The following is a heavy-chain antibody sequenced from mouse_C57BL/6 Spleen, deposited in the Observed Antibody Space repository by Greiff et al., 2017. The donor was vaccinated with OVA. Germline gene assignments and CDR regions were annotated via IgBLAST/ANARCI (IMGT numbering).Heavy chain of an antibody. V-gene: IGHV5-4*03. CDR2: ISDGGSYT. CDR3: ARHNWDGYYFDY. D-gene: IGHD4-1*02. CDR1: GFTFSSYA. Sequence: EVMLVESGGGLVKPGGSLKLSCAASGFTFSSYAMSWVRQTPEKRLEWVATISDGGSYTYYPDNVKGRFTISRDNAKNNLYLQMSHLKSEDTAMYYCARHNWDGYYFDYWGQGTTLTVSS. J-gene: IGHJ2*01.